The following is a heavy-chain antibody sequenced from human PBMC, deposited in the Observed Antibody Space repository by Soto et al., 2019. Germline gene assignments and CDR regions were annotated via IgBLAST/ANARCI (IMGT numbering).Heavy chain of an antibody. D-gene: IGHD3-22*01. V-gene: IGHV1-18*04. CDR3: ARDREYYYDSSGNYYYHYGLGV. Sequence: QVPLVESGAEVKKPGASVKVSCKASGYTFTDYGISWVRQAPGQGLEWMGWISGYNGNTKYAQKFQGRVTMTTDTPTNTAYMELRSLRSDDTAVYYCARDREYYYDSSGNYYYHYGLGVWGQGTTVTVS. CDR2: ISGYNGNT. J-gene: IGHJ6*02. CDR1: GYTFTDYG.